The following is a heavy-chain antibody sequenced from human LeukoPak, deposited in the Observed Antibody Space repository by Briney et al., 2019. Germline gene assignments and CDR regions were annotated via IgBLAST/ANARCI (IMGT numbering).Heavy chain of an antibody. J-gene: IGHJ4*02. CDR2: IYHSGST. CDR3: ARDRPYYFGSGSYYDGFAS. CDR1: GSSIRRYY. D-gene: IGHD3-10*01. V-gene: IGHV4-59*01. Sequence: SETLSLTCTVPGSSIRRYYWSWIRQPPGKGLDGIGYIYHSGSTNYNPSLKSRVTISLDPSKNQFSLKLSSVTAADTALYYCARDRPYYFGSGSYYDGFASWGQGTLVTVSS.